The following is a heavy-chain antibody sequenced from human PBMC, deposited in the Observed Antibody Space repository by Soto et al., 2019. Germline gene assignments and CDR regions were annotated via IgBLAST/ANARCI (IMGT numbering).Heavy chain of an antibody. Sequence: ASVKVSCKASGYTFTGYYMHWVRQAPGQGLEWMGWINPNSGGTNYAQKFQGWVTMTRDTSISTAYMELSRLRSDDTAVYYCALGCSGGSCYSGFVDWGQGTLVTVPQ. D-gene: IGHD2-15*01. CDR2: INPNSGGT. V-gene: IGHV1-2*04. J-gene: IGHJ4*02. CDR1: GYTFTGYY. CDR3: ALGCSGGSCYSGFVD.